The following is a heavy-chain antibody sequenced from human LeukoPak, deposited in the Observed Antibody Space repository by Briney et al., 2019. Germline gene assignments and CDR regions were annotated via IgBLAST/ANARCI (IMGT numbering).Heavy chain of an antibody. V-gene: IGHV4-34*01. J-gene: IGHJ4*02. D-gene: IGHD3-10*01. CDR2: INHSGST. Sequence: TSETLSLTCAVYGGSFSGYYWSWIRQPPGKGLEWIGEINHSGSTNYNPSLKSRVTISVDTSKNQFSLKLSSVTAADTAVYYCARHWYGSESYPFDNWGQGTLVTVSS. CDR3: ARHWYGSESYPFDN. CDR1: GGSFSGYY.